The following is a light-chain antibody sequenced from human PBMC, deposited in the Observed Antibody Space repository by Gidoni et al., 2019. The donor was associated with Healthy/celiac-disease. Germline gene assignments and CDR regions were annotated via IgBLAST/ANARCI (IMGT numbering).Light chain of an antibody. V-gene: IGKV1-39*01. CDR2: AAS. CDR3: QQSYSTPF. Sequence: DIQMTQSPSSLSASVGDRVPITCRASQSISSYLNWYQQKPGKAPKLLIYAASSLQSGVPSMFSGSGSGTDFTLTISSLQPEDFATYYCQQSYSTPFFGQGTKLEIK. CDR1: QSISSY. J-gene: IGKJ2*01.